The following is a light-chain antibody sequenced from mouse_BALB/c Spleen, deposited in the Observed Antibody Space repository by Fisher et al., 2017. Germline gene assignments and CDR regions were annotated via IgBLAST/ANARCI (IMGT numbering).Light chain of an antibody. CDR1: SSVSS. J-gene: IGKJ4*01. CDR3: FQGSGYPFT. CDR2: DTS. Sequence: VLTQSTTTMAASPGEKITITCSASSSVSSSYLHWYQQKSSTSPKLWIYDTSKLASGVPGRFSGSGSGNSYSLTISSMEAEDVATYYCFQGSGYPFTFGSGTKLEIK. V-gene: IGKV4-63*01.